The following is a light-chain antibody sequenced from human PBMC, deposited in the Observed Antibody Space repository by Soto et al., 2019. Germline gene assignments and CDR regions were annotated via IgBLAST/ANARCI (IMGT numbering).Light chain of an antibody. Sequence: QSMLTQPPSASGTPGQRVTISCSGSSSNIGSNTVNWYQQLPGTAPKLLIYSNNQRPSGVPDRFSGSKSGTSASLAISGLQSEDEADYYCAAGDDSLNGDVVFGGGTKLTVL. CDR2: SNN. CDR1: SSNIGSNT. J-gene: IGLJ2*01. CDR3: AAGDDSLNGDVV. V-gene: IGLV1-44*01.